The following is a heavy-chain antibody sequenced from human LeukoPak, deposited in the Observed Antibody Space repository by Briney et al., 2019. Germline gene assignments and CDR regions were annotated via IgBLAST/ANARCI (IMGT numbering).Heavy chain of an antibody. CDR2: IYYSGST. D-gene: IGHD1-1*01. J-gene: IGHJ4*02. Sequence: SETLSLTCTVSGGPVRSSDSCWGWIRQPPGKQPEYIGSIYYSGSTYYNSSLRSRVSISVDTSNNHFSLNVSSVTAADSAIYYCVRHGNDIPPDQWGQGTLVTVSS. V-gene: IGHV4-39*01. CDR3: VRHGNDIPPDQ. CDR1: GGPVRSSDSC.